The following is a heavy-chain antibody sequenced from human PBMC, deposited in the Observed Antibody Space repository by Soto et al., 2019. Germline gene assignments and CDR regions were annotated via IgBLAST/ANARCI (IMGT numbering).Heavy chain of an antibody. Sequence: PGGSLRLSCAASGFPFSSYGMHWVRQAPGKGLEGVAVIWYDGSNKYYLDSVKGRFTISRDNSKNKLYLQMNSLRAEDTAVYYCARDWCTGDSCYSRFDSWGQGTMVTVS. CDR3: ARDWCTGDSCYSRFDS. D-gene: IGHD2-15*01. CDR1: GFPFSSYG. CDR2: IWYDGSNK. V-gene: IGHV3-33*01. J-gene: IGHJ3*02.